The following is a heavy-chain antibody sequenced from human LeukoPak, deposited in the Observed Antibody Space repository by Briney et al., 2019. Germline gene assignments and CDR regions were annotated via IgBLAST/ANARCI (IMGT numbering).Heavy chain of an antibody. CDR1: GFTFSTYA. D-gene: IGHD3-9*01. CDR3: AKDLEYFY. CDR2: ISGSGGST. Sequence: GGSLRLSCAASGFTFSTYAMSWVRQAPGKGLEWVSVISGSGGSTFNADSVKGRFTISRDNAKNSLYLQMNSLRAEDTAVYYCAKDLEYFYWGQGTLVTVSS. V-gene: IGHV3-23*01. J-gene: IGHJ4*02.